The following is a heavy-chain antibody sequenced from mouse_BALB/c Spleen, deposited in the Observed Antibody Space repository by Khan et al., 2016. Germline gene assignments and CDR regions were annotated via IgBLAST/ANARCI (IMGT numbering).Heavy chain of an antibody. J-gene: IGHJ3*01. V-gene: IGHV6-6*02. Sequence: EVKLEESGGGLVQPGGSMKLSCVASGFTFSNYWMNWVRQFPEKGLEWIAEIRLQSNNYATHYAESVKGRFTISRDDSKSSVYLQMNNLRPEDTGIYYCTRPFAYCGQGTLVTVSA. CDR1: GFTFSNYW. CDR2: IRLQSNNYAT. CDR3: TRPFAY.